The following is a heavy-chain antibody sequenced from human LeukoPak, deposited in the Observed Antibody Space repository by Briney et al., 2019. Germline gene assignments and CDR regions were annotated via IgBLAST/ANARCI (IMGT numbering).Heavy chain of an antibody. CDR2: ISSNSSYI. D-gene: IGHD2-15*01. CDR1: GFTFSSYS. CDR3: ARESWWAERAFDI. J-gene: IGHJ3*02. Sequence: PGGSLRLSCAASGFTFSSYSMNWVRQAPGKGLEWVSSISSNSSYIYYADSVKGRFTISRDNVKNSLYLQMNSLRAEDTAVYYCARESWWAERAFDIWGQGTMVTVSS. V-gene: IGHV3-21*01.